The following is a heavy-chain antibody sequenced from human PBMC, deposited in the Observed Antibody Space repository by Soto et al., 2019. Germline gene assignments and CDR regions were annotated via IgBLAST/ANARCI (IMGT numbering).Heavy chain of an antibody. CDR1: GFTFSSYW. Sequence: TGGSLRLSCAASGFTFSSYWMHWVRQAPEEGLVWVSRINSDGSSTDYADSVKGRITISRDNAKNTMYLQMNSLRAEDTAVYYCARVGIAVAGLDYWGQGTLVTVS. CDR3: ARVGIAVAGLDY. V-gene: IGHV3-74*01. CDR2: INSDGSST. D-gene: IGHD6-19*01. J-gene: IGHJ4*02.